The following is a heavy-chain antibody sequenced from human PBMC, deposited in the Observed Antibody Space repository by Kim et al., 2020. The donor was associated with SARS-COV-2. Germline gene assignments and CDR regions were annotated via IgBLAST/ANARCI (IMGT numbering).Heavy chain of an antibody. Sequence: YYAAAVKGRFTITRDNSKNTLYLQMNSLRAEATAVYYCAKGRDRCSYFDYWGQGTLVTVSS. CDR3: AKGRDRCSYFDY. V-gene: IGHV3-23*05. J-gene: IGHJ4*02. D-gene: IGHD3-10*02.